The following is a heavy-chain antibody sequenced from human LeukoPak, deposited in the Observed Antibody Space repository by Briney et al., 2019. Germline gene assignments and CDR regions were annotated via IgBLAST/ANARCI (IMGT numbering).Heavy chain of an antibody. D-gene: IGHD3-10*01. CDR2: IWYDGSNK. V-gene: IGHV3-33*01. CDR3: ARRHHFGFLDS. Sequence: GGSLRLSCAASGFTFSSCGMHWVRQAPGKGLEWVAVIWYDGSNKYYADSVKGRFTISRDNSKNTLYLQMNSLRAEDTAVYYCARRHHFGFLDSWGQGTLVTVSS. CDR1: GFTFSSCG. J-gene: IGHJ4*02.